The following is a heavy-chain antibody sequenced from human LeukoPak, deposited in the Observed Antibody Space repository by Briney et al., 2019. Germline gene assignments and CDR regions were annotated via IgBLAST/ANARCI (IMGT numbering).Heavy chain of an antibody. D-gene: IGHD3-10*01. V-gene: IGHV4-59*12. CDR3: ARAGNYYGSGSPLLYYYYYYMDV. J-gene: IGHJ6*03. CDR2: IYYSGST. Sequence: SETLSLTCTVSGGSISSYYWSWIRQPPGKGLEWIGYIYYSGSTNYNPSLKSRVTISVDTSKNQFSLKLSSVTAADTAVYYCARAGNYYGSGSPLLYYYYYYMDVWGKGTTVTVSS. CDR1: GGSISSYY.